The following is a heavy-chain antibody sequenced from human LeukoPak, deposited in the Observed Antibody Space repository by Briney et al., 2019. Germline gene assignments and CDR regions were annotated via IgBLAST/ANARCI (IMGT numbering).Heavy chain of an antibody. Sequence: GGSLRLSCAASGFIFSTYAMSWVRQAPGKGLEWVSAITGSGDSTYYADSVKGRFTISRDNSKNTLSLQMNSLRAEDTAVYYCARDTGDYLFDYWGQGTLVTVSS. J-gene: IGHJ4*02. CDR1: GFIFSTYA. CDR2: ITGSGDST. CDR3: ARDTGDYLFDY. V-gene: IGHV3-23*01. D-gene: IGHD4-17*01.